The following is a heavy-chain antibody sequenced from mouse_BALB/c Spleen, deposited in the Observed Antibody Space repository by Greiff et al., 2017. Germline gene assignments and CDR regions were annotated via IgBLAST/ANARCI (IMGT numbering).Heavy chain of an antibody. D-gene: IGHD1-2*01. CDR3: ARLLFITTADFDY. CDR1: GDSITSGY. J-gene: IGHJ2*01. V-gene: IGHV3-8*02. Sequence: EVQLQQSGPSLVKPSQTLSLTCSVTGDSITSGYWNWIRKFPGNKLEYMGYISYSGSTYYNPSLKSRISITRDTSKNQYYLQLNSVTTEDTATYYCARLLFITTADFDYWGQGTTLTVSS. CDR2: ISYSGST.